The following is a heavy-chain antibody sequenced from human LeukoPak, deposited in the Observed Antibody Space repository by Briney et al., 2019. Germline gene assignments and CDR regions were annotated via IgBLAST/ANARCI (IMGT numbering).Heavy chain of an antibody. CDR3: ARDIERAGLFLDY. D-gene: IGHD6-13*01. Sequence: GGSPRLSCAASGFTFSSYWMSWVRQAPGKWLEWVADIKYDGSEKDYMDSVKGRFTISRDNAKNSLYLQMNSLRAEDTAVYYCARDIERAGLFLDYWGQGTLVTVSS. V-gene: IGHV3-7*01. CDR2: IKYDGSEK. J-gene: IGHJ4*02. CDR1: GFTFSSYW.